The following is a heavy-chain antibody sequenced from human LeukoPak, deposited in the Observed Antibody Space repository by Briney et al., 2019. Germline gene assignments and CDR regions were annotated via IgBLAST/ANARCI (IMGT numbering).Heavy chain of an antibody. CDR2: INPNSGGT. J-gene: IGHJ6*02. Sequence: ASVKVSCKASGYTFTGYYMHWVRQAPGQGLEWMGWINPNSGGTNYAQKFRGRVTMTRDTSISTAYMELSRLRSDDTAVYYCARVRVGGYSSGWYDVWGQGTTVTVSS. V-gene: IGHV1-2*02. CDR3: ARVRVGGYSSGWYDV. CDR1: GYTFTGYY. D-gene: IGHD6-19*01.